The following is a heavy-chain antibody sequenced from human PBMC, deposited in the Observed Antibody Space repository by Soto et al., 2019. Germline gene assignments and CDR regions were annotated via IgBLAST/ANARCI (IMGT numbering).Heavy chain of an antibody. V-gene: IGHV3-23*01. J-gene: IGHJ4*02. CDR1: GFTFTIYA. CDR2: ITGSGGST. Sequence: GSLLRACSASGFTFTIYAMSWVRQAPGKGLEWVSAITGSGGSTYYADSVKGRFTISRDNSKNTLYLQMNSLRAEDTAVYYCAKERGAMVRGAAFYFDYWGQGTLVTVYS. CDR3: AKERGAMVRGAAFYFDY. D-gene: IGHD3-10*01.